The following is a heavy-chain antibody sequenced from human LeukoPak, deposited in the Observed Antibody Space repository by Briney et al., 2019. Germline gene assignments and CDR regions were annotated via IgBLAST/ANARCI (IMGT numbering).Heavy chain of an antibody. V-gene: IGHV1-2*02. CDR3: ARVSVYYDSSAYCYP. CDR2: INPNSGRT. Sequence: ASVKVSCKASGYTFTGYYMHWVRQAPGQGLEWMGWINPNSGRTNYAQNFQGRVTMTRDTSISTAYMELSRLTSDDTAVYYCARVSVYYDSSAYCYPWGQGTLVAVSS. J-gene: IGHJ5*02. CDR1: GYTFTGYY. D-gene: IGHD3-22*01.